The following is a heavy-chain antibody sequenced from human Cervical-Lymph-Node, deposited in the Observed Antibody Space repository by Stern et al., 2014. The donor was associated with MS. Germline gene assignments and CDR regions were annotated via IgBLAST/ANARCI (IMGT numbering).Heavy chain of an antibody. D-gene: IGHD3-10*01. V-gene: IGHV1-2*02. CDR1: GYTFTGYY. CDR2: INANSGGP. Sequence: QMQLVQSGAEVKKPGASVKVSCNASGYTFTGYYIHWVRQAPGQGLEWMGWINANSGGPIYAQKFQGRVSMTRDTSISTAYMELSGLRPDDTAVYYCARNFASGSYYGYWGQGTLVTVSS. CDR3: ARNFASGSYYGY. J-gene: IGHJ4*02.